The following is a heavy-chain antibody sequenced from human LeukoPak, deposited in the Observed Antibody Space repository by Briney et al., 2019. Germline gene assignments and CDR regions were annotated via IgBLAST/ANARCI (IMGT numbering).Heavy chain of an antibody. D-gene: IGHD6-19*01. CDR2: IKSKTDGGTT. CDR3: TTDYIGGVAGTWGVPDAFDI. V-gene: IGHV3-15*01. CDR1: GFTFSNAW. J-gene: IGHJ3*02. Sequence: PGGSLRLSCAASGFTFSNAWMSWVRQAPGKGLEWVGRIKSKTDGGTTDYAAPVKGRFTISRDDSKNTLYLQMNSLKTEDTAVYYCTTDYIGGVAGTWGVPDAFDIWGQGTMVTVSS.